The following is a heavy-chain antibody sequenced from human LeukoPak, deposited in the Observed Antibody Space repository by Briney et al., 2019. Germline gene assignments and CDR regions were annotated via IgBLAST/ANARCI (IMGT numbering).Heavy chain of an antibody. CDR2: ISSSSSTI. V-gene: IGHV3-48*04. CDR3: ARDRGGSYSAIDY. CDR1: GFTFSSYS. J-gene: IGHJ4*02. D-gene: IGHD1-26*01. Sequence: GGSLRLACAASGFTFSSYSMNWVRQAPGKGLEWVSFISSSSSTIYYADSVKGRFTISRDNAKNSLYLQMNSLRAEDTAVYYCARDRGGSYSAIDYWGQGTLVTVSS.